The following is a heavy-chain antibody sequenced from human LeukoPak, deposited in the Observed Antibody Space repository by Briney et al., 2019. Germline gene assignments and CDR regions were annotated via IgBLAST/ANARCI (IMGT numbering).Heavy chain of an antibody. J-gene: IGHJ4*02. D-gene: IGHD3-10*01. Sequence: PGGSLRLSCAASGFTFSSYSMNWVRQAPGKGLEWVSYISTSSNTIYYADSVKGRFTISRDNAKNSLYPQMNSLRAEDTAVYYCARRAPGYYFDYWGQGTLVTVSS. CDR3: ARRAPGYYFDY. V-gene: IGHV3-48*01. CDR2: ISTSSNTI. CDR1: GFTFSSYS.